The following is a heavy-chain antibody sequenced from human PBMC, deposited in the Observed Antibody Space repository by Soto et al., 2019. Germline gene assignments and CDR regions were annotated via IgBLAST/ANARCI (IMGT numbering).Heavy chain of an antibody. Sequence: GGSLRLSCAASGFTVSSNYMSWVRQAPGKGLEWVSVIYSGGSTYYADSVKGRFTISRDNSKNTLYLQMNSLRAEDTAVYYCARDMGYSSSSGGYWGQGTLVTVSS. CDR2: IYSGGST. V-gene: IGHV3-53*01. CDR1: GFTVSSNY. J-gene: IGHJ4*02. D-gene: IGHD6-6*01. CDR3: ARDMGYSSSSGGY.